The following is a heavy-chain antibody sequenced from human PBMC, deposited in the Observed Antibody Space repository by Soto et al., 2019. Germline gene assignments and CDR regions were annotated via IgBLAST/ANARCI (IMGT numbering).Heavy chain of an antibody. D-gene: IGHD2-2*01. Sequence: EVQLLESGGGLVQPGGSLRLSCAASGFTFSSYAMKWVRQAPGKGLEWVSLIGESGTPTYYADSVKGRFTISRDNCGNTLFLEMYSLRADDTAVYYCARYIPGVRYYGMDVWGLGTTVTVSS. CDR3: ARYIPGVRYYGMDV. J-gene: IGHJ6*02. CDR1: GFTFSSYA. CDR2: IGESGTPT. V-gene: IGHV3-23*01.